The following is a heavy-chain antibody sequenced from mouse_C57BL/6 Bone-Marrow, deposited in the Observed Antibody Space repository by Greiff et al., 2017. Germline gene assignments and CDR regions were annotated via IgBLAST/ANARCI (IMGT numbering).Heavy chain of an antibody. V-gene: IGHV5-4*01. CDR2: ISAGGSYT. Sequence: EVKLMESGGGLVKPGGSLKLSCAASGFTFSSYAMSWVRQTPEKRLEWVATISAGGSYTYYPDNVKGRFTISRDNAENNLYLQMSHLKSEDTAMYYCAREMMVSYFDVWGTGTTVTVSS. CDR1: GFTFSSYA. CDR3: AREMMVSYFDV. J-gene: IGHJ1*03. D-gene: IGHD2-3*01.